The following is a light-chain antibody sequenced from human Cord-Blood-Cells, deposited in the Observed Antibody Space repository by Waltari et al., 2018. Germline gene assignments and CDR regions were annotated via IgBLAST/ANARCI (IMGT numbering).Light chain of an antibody. CDR3: QQRYTTSIT. Sequence: DTQMTQSPSSLSASVGARVTITHRASQSICSYLNWYQQKPGKAPKLLIYAASSLQSGAPSRFSGSRSETDFTLTISSLQPEDFATYYCQQRYTTSITFGQGTRLEIK. CDR1: QSICSY. V-gene: IGKV1-39*01. CDR2: AAS. J-gene: IGKJ5*01.